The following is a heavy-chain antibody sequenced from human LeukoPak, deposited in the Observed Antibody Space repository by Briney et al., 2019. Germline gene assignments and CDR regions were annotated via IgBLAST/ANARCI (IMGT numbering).Heavy chain of an antibody. Sequence: GASVKVSCKASGGTFSSYAISWVRQAPGQGLEWMGGIIPIFGTANYAQKFQGRVTITADKSTSTAYMELSSLRSEDTAVYYCAADYYDSSGYYFGGFAYWGQGTLVTVSS. CDR2: IIPIFGTA. CDR3: AADYYDSSGYYFGGFAY. J-gene: IGHJ4*02. CDR1: GGTFSSYA. D-gene: IGHD3-22*01. V-gene: IGHV1-69*06.